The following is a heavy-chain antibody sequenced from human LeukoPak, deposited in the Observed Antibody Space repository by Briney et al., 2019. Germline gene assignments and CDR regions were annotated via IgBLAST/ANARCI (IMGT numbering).Heavy chain of an antibody. V-gene: IGHV4-34*01. D-gene: IGHD4-17*01. J-gene: IGHJ4*02. CDR1: GGSFSGYY. CDR2: INHSGST. CDR3: ASHTVTRRSAVDY. Sequence: PSETLSLTCAVYGGSFSGYYWGWIRQPPGKGLEWIGEINHSGSTNYNPSLKSRVTISVDTSKNQFSLKLSSVTAADTAVYYCASHTVTRRSAVDYWGQGTLVTVSS.